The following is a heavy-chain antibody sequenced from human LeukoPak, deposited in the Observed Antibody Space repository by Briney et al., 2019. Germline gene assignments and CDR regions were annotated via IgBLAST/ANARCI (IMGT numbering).Heavy chain of an antibody. CDR2: IYYSGST. Sequence: SETLSLTCTVSGGSISSGDYYWSWIRQPPGKGLGWIGYIYYSGSTYYNPSLKSRVTISVDTSKNQFSLKLSSVTAADTAVYYCARPSSGYYASFDYWGQGTLVTVSS. J-gene: IGHJ4*02. CDR3: ARPSSGYYASFDY. D-gene: IGHD3-22*01. CDR1: GGSISSGDYY. V-gene: IGHV4-30-4*08.